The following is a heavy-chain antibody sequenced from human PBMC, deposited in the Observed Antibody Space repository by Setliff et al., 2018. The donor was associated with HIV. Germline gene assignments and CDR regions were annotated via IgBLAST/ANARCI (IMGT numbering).Heavy chain of an antibody. J-gene: IGHJ6*03. CDR1: RRTFNSHT. D-gene: IGHD3-3*01. CDR3: VRGVQSPPHYSYYYMDG. CDR2: IIPILGVA. Sequence: ASVKVSCKASRRTFNSHTINWVRQAPGQGLDWMGRIIPILGVANYAQRFQGKVTITADKSTSTAYMELTSLRFDDTAMYYCVRGVQSPPHYSYYYMDGWGEGNMVTGSS. V-gene: IGHV1-69*02.